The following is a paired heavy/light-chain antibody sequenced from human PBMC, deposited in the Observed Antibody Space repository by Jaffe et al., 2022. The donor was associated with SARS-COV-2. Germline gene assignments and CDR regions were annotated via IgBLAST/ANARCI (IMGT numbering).Light chain of an antibody. CDR1: QSVLYSSNDKNY. Sequence: DIVMTQSPDSLAVSLGERATINCKSSQSVLYSSNDKNYIAWYQQRPGQPPKLLIYWASTRESGVPDRFSGSGSGTDFTLTISSLQPEDVAVYYCQQYYSPPDTFGQGTKLEIK. V-gene: IGKV4-1*01. CDR3: QQYYSPPDT. CDR2: WAS. J-gene: IGKJ2*01.
Heavy chain of an antibody. Sequence: EVQLVESGGGLVQPGGSLRLSCAASGFTFSVYAMGWVRQAPGKGLEWVSGISASGSSTYYADSVKGRFTTSRDNSKNTLFLQMNSLRAEDTAGYYCAKQLDTWYGRVGYFDDWGQGTLVTVSS. V-gene: IGHV3-23*04. CDR2: ISASGSST. D-gene: IGHD6-13*01. J-gene: IGHJ4*02. CDR3: AKQLDTWYGRVGYFDD. CDR1: GFTFSVYA.